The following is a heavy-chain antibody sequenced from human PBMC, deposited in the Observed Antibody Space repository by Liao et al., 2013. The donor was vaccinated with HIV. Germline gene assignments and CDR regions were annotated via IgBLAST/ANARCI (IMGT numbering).Heavy chain of an antibody. V-gene: IGHV4-39*07. J-gene: IGHJ4*02. CDR2: IYYTGST. CDR3: ARGGYSFLKY. Sequence: QVQLQESGPGLVKPSETLSLTCTVSGGSISSSSYYWGWIRQPPGKGLEWIGTIYYTGSTNYNPSLKSRVTISVDKSKNQFSLKLSSVTAADTGVYFCARGGYSFLKYWGQGSLVTVSS. D-gene: IGHD5-18*01. CDR1: GGSISSSSYY.